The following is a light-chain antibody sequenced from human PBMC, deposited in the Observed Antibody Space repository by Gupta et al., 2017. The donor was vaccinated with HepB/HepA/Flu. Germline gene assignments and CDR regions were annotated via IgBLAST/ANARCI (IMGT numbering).Light chain of an antibody. V-gene: IGLV3-1*01. Sequence: SYELTQPPSVSVSPGQTASITCSGDKLGDKYACWYQQKPGQSPVLVIYQDNKRPSGIPERFSGSNSGNTATLTISGTQAIDEDDYYGKAWDSSTGVFGGGTKLTVL. CDR1: KLGDKY. J-gene: IGLJ2*01. CDR2: QDN. CDR3: KAWDSSTGV.